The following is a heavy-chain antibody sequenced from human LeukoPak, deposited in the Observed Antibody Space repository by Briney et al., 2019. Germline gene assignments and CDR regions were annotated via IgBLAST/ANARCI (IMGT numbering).Heavy chain of an antibody. D-gene: IGHD6-13*01. V-gene: IGHV3-23*01. CDR2: ISGSGGST. J-gene: IGHJ3*02. Sequence: GGSLRLSCAASGFTFSSYAMSWVRQAPGKGLEWVSAISGSGGSTYYADSVKGRFTISRDNAKNSLYLQMNSLRAEDTAVYYCAREIAAAGTMVSAFDIWGQGTMVTVSS. CDR1: GFTFSSYA. CDR3: AREIAAAGTMVSAFDI.